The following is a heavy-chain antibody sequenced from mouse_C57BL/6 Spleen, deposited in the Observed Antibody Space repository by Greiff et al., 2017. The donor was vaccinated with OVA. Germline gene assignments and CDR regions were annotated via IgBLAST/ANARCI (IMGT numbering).Heavy chain of an antibody. J-gene: IGHJ2*01. D-gene: IGHD1-1*01. V-gene: IGHV5-17*01. CDR3: AGYYGSSYGFDY. CDR2: ISSGSSTI. Sequence: EVKLVESGGGLVKPGGSLKLSCAASGFTFSDYGMHWVRQAPEKGLEWVAYISSGSSTIYYADTVKGRFTIPRDNATTTLFLQMTRLRSEYTAMYYCAGYYGSSYGFDYWGQGTTLTVSS. CDR1: GFTFSDYG.